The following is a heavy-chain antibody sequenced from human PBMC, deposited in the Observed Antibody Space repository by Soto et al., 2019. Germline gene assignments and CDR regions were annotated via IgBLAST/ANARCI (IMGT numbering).Heavy chain of an antibody. V-gene: IGHV4-59*08. J-gene: IGHJ3*02. Sequence: SETLSLTCTVSGGSISSYYWSWIRQPPGKGLEWIGYIYYSGSTYYNPSLKSRVTISVDTSKNQFSLKLSSVTAADTAVYYCARPFRCSGGSCYHDDAFDIWGQGTMVTVSS. CDR2: IYYSGST. CDR3: ARPFRCSGGSCYHDDAFDI. CDR1: GGSISSYY. D-gene: IGHD2-15*01.